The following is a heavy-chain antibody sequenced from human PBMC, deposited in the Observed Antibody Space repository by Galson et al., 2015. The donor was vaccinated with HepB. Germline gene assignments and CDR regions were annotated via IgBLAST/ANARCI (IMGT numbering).Heavy chain of an antibody. J-gene: IGHJ4*02. CDR2: ISYDGSNK. CDR1: GFTFSRYG. V-gene: IGHV3-30*03. Sequence: SLRLSCAASGFTFSRYGMHWVRQAPGKGLEWVAVISYDGSNKYYADSVKGRLTISRGNSKNTLFLQINSLRLEDTALYYCTFFDYWGQGTPVTVSS. CDR3: TFFDY.